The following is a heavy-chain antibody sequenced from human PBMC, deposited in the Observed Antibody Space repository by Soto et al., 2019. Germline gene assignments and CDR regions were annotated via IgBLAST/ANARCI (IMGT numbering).Heavy chain of an antibody. CDR1: GGTFSNYV. CDR3: ARDGGRDGYFGNWLDP. D-gene: IGHD6-25*01. CDR2: IIPIFGTT. V-gene: IGHV1-69*12. Sequence: QVQLVQSGAEVKKPGSSVKVLCKASGGTFSNYVISWVRQAPGQGLEWVGRIIPIFGTTKFAQKFQGRVTITADESTTTAYMELSGLRSEDTAVYYCARDGGRDGYFGNWLDPWGQGTLVTVSS. J-gene: IGHJ5*02.